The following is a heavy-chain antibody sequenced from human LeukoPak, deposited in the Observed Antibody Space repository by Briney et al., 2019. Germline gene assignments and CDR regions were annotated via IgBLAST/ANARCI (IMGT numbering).Heavy chain of an antibody. CDR3: VSFYEAY. Sequence: PGGSLRLSCAASGNYWMHWVRQAPGKGLVWVSHINSDGSWTSYADSVKGRFTISKDNAKNTVYLQMNNLRAEVTAVYYCVSFYEAYWGRGTLVTVSS. D-gene: IGHD2/OR15-2a*01. CDR2: INSDGSWT. J-gene: IGHJ4*02. CDR1: GNYW. V-gene: IGHV3-74*01.